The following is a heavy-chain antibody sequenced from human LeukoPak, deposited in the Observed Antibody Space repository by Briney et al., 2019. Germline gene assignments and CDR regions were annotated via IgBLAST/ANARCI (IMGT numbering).Heavy chain of an antibody. CDR3: ARGSSYGFYYYYYMDV. V-gene: IGHV4-59*01. J-gene: IGHJ6*03. CDR2: IYYSGST. CDR1: GGSFSGYY. Sequence: SETLSLTCAVYGGSFSGYYWSWIRQPPGKGLEWIGYIYYSGSTNYNPSLKSRVTISVDTSKNQFSLKLSSVTAADTAVYYCARGSSYGFYYYYYMDVWGKGTTVTVSS. D-gene: IGHD5-18*01.